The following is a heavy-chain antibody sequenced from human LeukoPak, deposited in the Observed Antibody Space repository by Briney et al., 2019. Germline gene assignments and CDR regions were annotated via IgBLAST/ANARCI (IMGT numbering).Heavy chain of an antibody. CDR2: IYHSGST. CDR3: ARDRSSGSYQVDY. Sequence: PSETLSLTCTVSGGSISSSSYYWGWIRQPPGKGLEWIGSIYHSGSTYYNPSLKSRVTISVDTSKNQFSLKLSSVTAADTAVYYCARDRSSGSYQVDYWGQGTLVTVSS. V-gene: IGHV4-39*07. CDR1: GGSISSSSYY. J-gene: IGHJ4*02. D-gene: IGHD1-26*01.